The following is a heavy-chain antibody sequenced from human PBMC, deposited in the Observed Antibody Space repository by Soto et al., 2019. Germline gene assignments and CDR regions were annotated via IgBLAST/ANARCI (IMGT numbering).Heavy chain of an antibody. CDR2: ISGSGGGT. Sequence: GGSLRLSCAASGFTFSSYAMSWVRQAPGKGLEWVSGISGSGGGTYYADSVKGRFTISRDNSKNTLYLQMNSLRAEDTAIYYCAKTLTSGTTRGRMDVWGQGTTVTVSS. J-gene: IGHJ6*02. D-gene: IGHD1-1*01. V-gene: IGHV3-23*01. CDR3: AKTLTSGTTRGRMDV. CDR1: GFTFSSYA.